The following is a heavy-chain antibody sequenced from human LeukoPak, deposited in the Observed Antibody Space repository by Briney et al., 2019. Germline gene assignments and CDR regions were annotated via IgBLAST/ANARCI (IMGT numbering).Heavy chain of an antibody. CDR2: ISGSGNST. CDR3: AKVLVLVSANRYYFDY. D-gene: IGHD2-15*01. Sequence: GGSLRLSCAASGLTFSGSAMSWVRQAPGKGMEWVSLISGSGNSTYYADSVKGRFTISRDNSKNTLYLQMNSLRAEDTAVYYCAKVLVLVSANRYYFDYWGQGTLVTVSS. CDR1: GLTFSGSA. V-gene: IGHV3-23*01. J-gene: IGHJ4*02.